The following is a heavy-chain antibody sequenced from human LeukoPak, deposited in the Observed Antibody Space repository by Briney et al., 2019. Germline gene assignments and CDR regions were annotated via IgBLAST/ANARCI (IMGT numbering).Heavy chain of an antibody. V-gene: IGHV4-31*03. D-gene: IGHD6-19*01. CDR2: IYYSGST. CDR1: GGSISSGGYY. Sequence: PSETLSLTCTVSGGSISSGGYYWSWIRQHPGKGLEWIGYIYYSGSTYYNPSLKSRVTISVDTSKNQFSLKLSSVTAADTAVYYCARRGADSSGWPGYYYYGMDVWGQGTTVTVSS. CDR3: ARRGADSSGWPGYYYYGMDV. J-gene: IGHJ6*02.